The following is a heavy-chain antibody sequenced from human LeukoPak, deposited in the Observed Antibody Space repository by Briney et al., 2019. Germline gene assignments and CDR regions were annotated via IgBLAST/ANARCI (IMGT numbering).Heavy chain of an antibody. J-gene: IGHJ4*02. V-gene: IGHV1-18*01. D-gene: IGHD3-10*01. CDR1: GYTFTSYG. CDR3: ARDVYYYGSGSYFGRANFDY. Sequence: GASVKVSCKASGYTFTSYGISWVRQAPGQGLEWMGWISAYNGNTNYAQKLQGRVTMTTDTSTSTAYMELRSLRSDDTAVYYCARDVYYYGSGSYFGRANFDYWGQGTLVTVSS. CDR2: ISAYNGNT.